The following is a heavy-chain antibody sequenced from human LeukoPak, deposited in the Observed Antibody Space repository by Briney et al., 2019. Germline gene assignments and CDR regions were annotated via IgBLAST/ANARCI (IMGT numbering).Heavy chain of an antibody. V-gene: IGHV1-18*01. CDR2: ISAYNGDT. D-gene: IGHD2-15*01. J-gene: IGHJ4*02. CDR1: GYTFTSYG. CDR3: ARGYCSGGSCSPLDY. Sequence: ASVKVSYKASGYTFTSYGISWVRQAPGQGLEWMGWISAYNGDTNYVQKLQGRVTMTTDTSTSTASMELRSLRSDDTAVYYCARGYCSGGSCSPLDYWGQGTLVTVSS.